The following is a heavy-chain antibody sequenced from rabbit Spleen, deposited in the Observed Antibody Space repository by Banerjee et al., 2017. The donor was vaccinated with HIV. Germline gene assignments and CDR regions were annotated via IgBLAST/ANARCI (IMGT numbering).Heavy chain of an antibody. J-gene: IGHJ4*01. D-gene: IGHD1-1*01. CDR2: IVIGSGNI. V-gene: IGHV1S7*01. Sequence: QLEESAGGLVQPGGSLKLSCKASGFTFSSGYDMCWVRQAPGKGLEWIACIVIGSGNIYYASWAKGRFTISSDNAQNTVDLQMNGLTAADTATYFCAREDVGGSVSLWGPGTLVTVS. CDR1: GFTFSSGYD. CDR3: AREDVGGSVSL.